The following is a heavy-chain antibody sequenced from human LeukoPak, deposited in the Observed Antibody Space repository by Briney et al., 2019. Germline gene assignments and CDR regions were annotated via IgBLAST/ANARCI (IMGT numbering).Heavy chain of an antibody. V-gene: IGHV1-18*01. CDR3: ARDLYYDMVDAVEPCFQH. J-gene: IGHJ1*01. D-gene: IGHD3-16*01. CDR1: GYTFTSYG. Sequence: ASVKVSCKASGYTFTSYGISWVRQAPGQGLEWMGWISAHNGNTNYAQKLQGRVTMTTDTSTSTAYMELRSLRSDDTAVYYCARDLYYDMVDAVEPCFQHWGQGTLVTVSS. CDR2: ISAHNGNT.